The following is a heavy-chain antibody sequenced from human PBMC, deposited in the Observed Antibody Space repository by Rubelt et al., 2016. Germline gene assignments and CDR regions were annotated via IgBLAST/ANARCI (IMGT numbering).Heavy chain of an antibody. CDR1: GGSFSDYY. V-gene: IGHV4-34*01. D-gene: IGHD3-9*01. CDR3: ARPSSTGYQNWNFDL. J-gene: IGHJ2*01. CDR2: ISHRGST. Sequence: QVQLQQWGAGLLKPSETLSLTCAVYGGSFSDYYWNWIRQPPGKGLEWIGEISHRGSTNYNPSLKSRVTLSVDASNNQFSLKVTSVTAADTAVYFCARPSSTGYQNWNFDLWGRGTLVIVSS.